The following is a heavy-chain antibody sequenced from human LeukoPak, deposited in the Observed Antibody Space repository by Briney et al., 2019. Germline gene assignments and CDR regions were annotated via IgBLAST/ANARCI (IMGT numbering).Heavy chain of an antibody. CDR1: GGTFSSYT. V-gene: IGHV1-69*04. Sequence: SVKVSCKASGGTFSSYTISWVRQAPGQGLEWMGRIIPILGIANYAQKFQGGVTITADKSTSTAYMELSSLRSEDTAVYYCARDLERTSFPFDPWGQGTLVTVSS. J-gene: IGHJ5*02. CDR3: ARDLERTSFPFDP. CDR2: IIPILGIA. D-gene: IGHD1-1*01.